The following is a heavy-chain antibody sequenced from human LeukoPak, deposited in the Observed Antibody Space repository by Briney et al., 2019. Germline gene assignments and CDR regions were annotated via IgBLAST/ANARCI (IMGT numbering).Heavy chain of an antibody. CDR1: GYTFTSYG. CDR2: ISAYNGNT. D-gene: IGHD3-22*01. Sequence: AASVKVSCTASGYTFTSYGISWVRQAPGQGLEWMGWISAYNGNTNYAQKLQGRVTMTTDTSMSTAYMELRSLRSDDTAVYYCARGRGTYYYDSSGYCWFDPWGQGTLVTVSS. V-gene: IGHV1-18*01. J-gene: IGHJ5*02. CDR3: ARGRGTYYYDSSGYCWFDP.